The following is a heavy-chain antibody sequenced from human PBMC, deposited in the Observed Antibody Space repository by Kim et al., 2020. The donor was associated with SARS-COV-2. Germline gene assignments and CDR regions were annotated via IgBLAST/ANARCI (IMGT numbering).Heavy chain of an antibody. J-gene: IGHJ2*01. D-gene: IGHD1-1*01. CDR3: ARDADTTGNYWYFDL. Sequence: DPVEGRCAITRDTSKNTVFLQMNSLRGEDTAVYYCARDADTTGNYWYFDLWGRGTLVTVSS. V-gene: IGHV3-30*07.